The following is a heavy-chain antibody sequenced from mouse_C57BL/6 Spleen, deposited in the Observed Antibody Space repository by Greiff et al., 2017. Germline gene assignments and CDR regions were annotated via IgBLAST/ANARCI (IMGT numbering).Heavy chain of an antibody. CDR3: ARSGEAWFAY. V-gene: IGHV1-19*01. Sequence: VQLQQSGPVLVKPGASVKMSCKASGYTFTDSYMNWVKQSHGKSLEWIGVINPYNGGTSYNQKFKGKAPLTVDKSSSTAYMELISLTCEDSAVYYCARSGEAWFAYWGQGTLVTVSA. J-gene: IGHJ3*01. D-gene: IGHD3-1*01. CDR1: GYTFTDSY. CDR2: INPYNGGT.